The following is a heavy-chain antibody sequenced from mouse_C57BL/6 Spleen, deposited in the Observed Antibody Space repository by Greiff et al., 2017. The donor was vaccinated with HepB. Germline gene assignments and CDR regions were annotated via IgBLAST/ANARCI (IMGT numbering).Heavy chain of an antibody. CDR1: GFSLTSYG. CDR2: IWSGGST. CDR3: ARGDGYYDYYAMDY. J-gene: IGHJ4*01. D-gene: IGHD2-3*01. V-gene: IGHV2-2*01. Sequence: VMLVESGPGLVQPSQSLSITCTVSGFSLTSYGVHWVRQSPGKGLEWLGVIWSGGSTDYNAAFISRLSISKDNSKSQVFFKMNSLQADDTAIYYCARGDGYYDYYAMDYWGQGTSVTVSS.